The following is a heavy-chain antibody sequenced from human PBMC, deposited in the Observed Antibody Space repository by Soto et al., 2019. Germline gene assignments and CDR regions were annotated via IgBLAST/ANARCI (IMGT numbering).Heavy chain of an antibody. V-gene: IGHV3-21*01. D-gene: IGHD3-22*01. Sequence: ESGGGLVKPGGSLRLSCAASGFTFSSYSMNWVRQAPGKGLEWVSSISSSSSYIYYADSVKGRFTISRDNAKNSLYLQMNSLKVEDTAVYDCARGLYYYDSSAYYSPWGQGTLVTVSS. CDR2: ISSSSSYI. CDR3: ARGLYYYDSSAYYSP. J-gene: IGHJ5*02. CDR1: GFTFSSYS.